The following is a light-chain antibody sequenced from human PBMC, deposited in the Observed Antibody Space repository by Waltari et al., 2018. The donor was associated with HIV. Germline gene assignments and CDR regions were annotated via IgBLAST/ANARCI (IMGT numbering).Light chain of an antibody. V-gene: IGLV3-21*01. CDR1: KIGSES. Sequence: SYVLTQPPSVSVAPGQTARITCEGNKIGSESVHWYQQRPGQAPGVVIYHDRARPSGIPARFSGSNSGNTATLTITRVEAGDEADYYCQLFQCCNNWVFGGGTKLTVL. CDR2: HDR. J-gene: IGLJ3*02. CDR3: QLFQCCNNWV.